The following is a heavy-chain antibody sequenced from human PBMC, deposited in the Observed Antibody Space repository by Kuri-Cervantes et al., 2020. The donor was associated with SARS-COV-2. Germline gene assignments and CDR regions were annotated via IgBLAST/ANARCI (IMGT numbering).Heavy chain of an antibody. CDR3: ATDYDYGDGIDY. Sequence: GESLKISCAASGFTFSSYAMHWVRQAPGKGLEWVAVISYDGSNKYYADSVKGRFTISRDNSKNTLYLQMNSLRAEDTAVYYCATDYDYGDGIDYWGQGTLVPSP. D-gene: IGHD4-17*01. CDR1: GFTFSSYA. J-gene: IGHJ4*02. V-gene: IGHV3-30*04. CDR2: ISYDGSNK.